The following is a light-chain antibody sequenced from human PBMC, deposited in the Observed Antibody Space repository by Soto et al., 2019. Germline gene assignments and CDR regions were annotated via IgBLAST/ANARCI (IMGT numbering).Light chain of an antibody. Sequence: QLVLTQPPSVSGSPGQSVTISCTGTSSDVGSYNRVSWYQQPPGTAPKLIIYEVTNRPSGVPVRFSGSKSANMASLTISGLQAEDEADYYCASYTSSRVWVFGGGTKLTVL. CDR3: ASYTSSRVWV. CDR2: EVT. CDR1: SSDVGSYNR. V-gene: IGLV2-18*02. J-gene: IGLJ3*02.